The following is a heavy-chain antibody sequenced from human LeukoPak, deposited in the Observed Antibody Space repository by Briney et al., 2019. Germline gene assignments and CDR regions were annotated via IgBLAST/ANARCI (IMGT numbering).Heavy chain of an antibody. CDR2: ISSSSSYI. CDR3: GRDQLGDGYIIDY. V-gene: IGHV3-21*01. D-gene: IGHD5-24*01. Sequence: GGSLRLSCAASGFTFSSYTMNWVRQAPGKGLEWVSSISSSSSYIYYADSMKGRFTISRDNAKNSLYLQMSTLRAEDTAVYYCGRDQLGDGYIIDYWGQGTPVTVSS. J-gene: IGHJ4*02. CDR1: GFTFSSYT.